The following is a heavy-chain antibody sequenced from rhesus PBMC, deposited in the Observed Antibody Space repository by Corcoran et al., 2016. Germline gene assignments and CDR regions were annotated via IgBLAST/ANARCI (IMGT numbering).Heavy chain of an antibody. V-gene: IGHV4-65*01. Sequence: QVQLQESGPGLVKPSETLSLTCAVSGGSVSSSNWWSWIRQPPGKGLEWIGYISGSSGSTYYNPSLKSRVTLSTGPSKNQFSLKLSSVTAADTAVYYCAREDPGGIAAAGVDYWGQGVLVTVSS. CDR3: AREDPGGIAAAGVDY. J-gene: IGHJ4*01. D-gene: IGHD6-43*01. CDR2: ISGSSGST. CDR1: GGSVSSSNW.